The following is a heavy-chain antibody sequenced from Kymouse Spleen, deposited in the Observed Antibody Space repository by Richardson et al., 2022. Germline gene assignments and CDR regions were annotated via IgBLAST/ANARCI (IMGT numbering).Heavy chain of an antibody. Sequence: EVQLVESGGGLVQPGGSLKLSCAASGFTFSGSAMHWVRQASGKGLEWVGRIRSKANSYATAYAASVKGRFTISRDDSKNTAYLQMNSLKTEDTAVYYCTFITMVRGVMEDYWGQGTLVTVSS. V-gene: IGHV3-73*02. CDR1: GFTFSGSA. CDR3: TFITMVRGVMEDY. D-gene: IGHD3-10*01. CDR2: IRSKANSYAT. J-gene: IGHJ4*02.